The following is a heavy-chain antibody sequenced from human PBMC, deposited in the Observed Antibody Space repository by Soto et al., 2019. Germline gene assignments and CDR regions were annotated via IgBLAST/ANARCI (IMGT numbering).Heavy chain of an antibody. D-gene: IGHD6-13*01. Sequence: SETLSLTCAVSGGSISSSNWWSWVRQPPGKGLEWIGEIYHSGSTSYNPSLKSRVTISVDKSKNQFSLKLSSVTAADTAVYYCARVSSSWYLAIDYWGQGTLVTVSS. CDR2: IYHSGST. V-gene: IGHV4-4*02. J-gene: IGHJ4*02. CDR1: GGSISSSNW. CDR3: ARVSSSWYLAIDY.